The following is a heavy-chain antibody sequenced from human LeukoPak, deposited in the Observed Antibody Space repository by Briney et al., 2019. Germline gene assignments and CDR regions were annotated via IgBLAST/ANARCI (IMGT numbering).Heavy chain of an antibody. D-gene: IGHD1-1*01. J-gene: IGHJ4*02. V-gene: IGHV3-9*01. Sequence: GGSLRLSCAASGFSFEAYGMYWVRQAPGKGLEWASGITWNSDDMAYADSVKGRFTISRDNAKNCLYLQMNSLTVEDTALYYCTRVTSWRTGFDYWGQGTLVTVSS. CDR1: GFSFEAYG. CDR3: TRVTSWRTGFDY. CDR2: ITWNSDDM.